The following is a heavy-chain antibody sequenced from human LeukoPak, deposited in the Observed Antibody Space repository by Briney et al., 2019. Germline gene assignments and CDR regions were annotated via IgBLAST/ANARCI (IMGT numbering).Heavy chain of an antibody. D-gene: IGHD3-10*01. CDR3: ARGFDFTRPFDY. Sequence: VASVKVSCKASGGTFSSYAISWVRQAPGQGLEWMGGIIPIFGTANYAQKFQGRVTITADESTSTAYMELSSLRSEDTAVYYCARGFDFTRPFDYWGQGTLVTVSS. CDR2: IIPIFGTA. V-gene: IGHV1-69*13. J-gene: IGHJ4*02. CDR1: GGTFSSYA.